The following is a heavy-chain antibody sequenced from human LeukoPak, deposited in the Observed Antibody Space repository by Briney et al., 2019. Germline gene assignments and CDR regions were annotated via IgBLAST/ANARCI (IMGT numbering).Heavy chain of an antibody. J-gene: IGHJ4*02. D-gene: IGHD5-18*01. CDR1: GYTFNIYG. Sequence: ASVKVSCKAFGYTFNIYGISWVRQAPGQGLEWMGWINPHSGGTDRAQKFQGRVTMTRDTSTSTVYMELSSLRSEDTAVYYCAREIGPRQLHLWGSAFDYWGQGTLVTVSS. CDR2: INPHSGGT. CDR3: AREIGPRQLHLWGSAFDY. V-gene: IGHV1-18*01.